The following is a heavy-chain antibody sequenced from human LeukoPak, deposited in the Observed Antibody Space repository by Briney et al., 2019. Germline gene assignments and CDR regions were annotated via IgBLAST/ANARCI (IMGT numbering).Heavy chain of an antibody. CDR3: ARGYYEAFDF. J-gene: IGHJ4*02. V-gene: IGHV4-59*01. CDR2: VDYNGAT. Sequence: SSETLSLTCAVSGASINSDHLNWIRQLPGQGLEWIGNVDYNGATKYNPSLQSRVNISLDTSNNQFSVPLASVTAADTAVYFCARGYYEAFDFWGQGRLVTVSS. CDR1: GASINSDH. D-gene: IGHD3-16*01.